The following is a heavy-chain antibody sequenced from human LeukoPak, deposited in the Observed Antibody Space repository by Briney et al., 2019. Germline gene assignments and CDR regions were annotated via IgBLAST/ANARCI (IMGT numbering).Heavy chain of an antibody. CDR3: AKDLLPTMIVVVIRNYFDY. Sequence: GGSPRLSCAASGFTFSSYAMHWVRQAPGKGLEWVAVISYDGSNKYYADSVKGRFTISRDNSKNTLYLQMNSLRAEDTAVYYCAKDLLPTMIVVVIRNYFDYWGQGTLVTVSS. CDR2: ISYDGSNK. CDR1: GFTFSSYA. D-gene: IGHD3-22*01. J-gene: IGHJ4*02. V-gene: IGHV3-30-3*01.